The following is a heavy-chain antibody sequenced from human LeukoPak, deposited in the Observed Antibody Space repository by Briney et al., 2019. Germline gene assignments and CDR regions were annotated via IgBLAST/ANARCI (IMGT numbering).Heavy chain of an antibody. D-gene: IGHD3-22*01. J-gene: IGHJ4*02. Sequence: VGSLRLSCAASGFTFSSYGMHWVRQAPGKGLEWVAFIRYDGSNKYYADSVKGRFTISRDNSKNTLYLQMNSLRAEDTAVYYCAKGRPIYYYDSSGYGYFDYWGQGTLVTVSS. CDR1: GFTFSSYG. CDR2: IRYDGSNK. CDR3: AKGRPIYYYDSSGYGYFDY. V-gene: IGHV3-30*02.